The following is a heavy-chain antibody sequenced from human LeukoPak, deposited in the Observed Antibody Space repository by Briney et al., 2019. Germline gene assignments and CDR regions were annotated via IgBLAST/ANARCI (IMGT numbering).Heavy chain of an antibody. Sequence: GGSLRLSCAASGFTFDDYAMHWVRHAPGNGLERVSGISCNSGSIGYADSVKGRFTISRDNAKNPLYLQMNSLRAEDTALYYCAKDLVGPFEGYYYMDVWGKGTTVTVSS. D-gene: IGHD6-6*01. J-gene: IGHJ6*03. CDR1: GFTFDDYA. CDR2: ISCNSGSI. V-gene: IGHV3-9*01. CDR3: AKDLVGPFEGYYYMDV.